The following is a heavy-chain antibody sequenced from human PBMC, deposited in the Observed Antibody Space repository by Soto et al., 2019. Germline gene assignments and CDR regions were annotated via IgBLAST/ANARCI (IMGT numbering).Heavy chain of an antibody. CDR1: GFIFSNYA. J-gene: IGHJ4*02. CDR2: ISDNGGST. Sequence: EVQLLDSGGGLVQPGGSLRLSCTTSGFIFSNYAMNWVRQAPGKGLERVSGISDNGGSTYYADSVKGRFTITRDYSKTTIYLPMNSLSPEDTAVYYCARGLKYGGPTTCFQYFDYWGQGTLVTVSS. D-gene: IGHD2-21*01. CDR3: ARGLKYGGPTTCFQYFDY. V-gene: IGHV3-23*01.